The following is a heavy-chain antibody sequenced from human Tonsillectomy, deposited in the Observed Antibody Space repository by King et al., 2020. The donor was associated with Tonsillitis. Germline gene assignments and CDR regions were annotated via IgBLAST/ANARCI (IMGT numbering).Heavy chain of an antibody. V-gene: IGHV1-8*02. CDR3: ARGSVGGCCSGGSCYSFWFDP. CDR1: GYTFTSYD. D-gene: IGHD2-15*01. Sequence: VQLVESGAEVKKPGASVKVSCKASGYTFTSYDINWVRQATGQGLEWMGWMNPNSGTTCYAQKFQGRVTMTRNTSISTAYMELSSLRSEDTAVYYCARGSVGGCCSGGSCYSFWFDPWGQGTLVTVSS. J-gene: IGHJ5*02. CDR2: MNPNSGTT.